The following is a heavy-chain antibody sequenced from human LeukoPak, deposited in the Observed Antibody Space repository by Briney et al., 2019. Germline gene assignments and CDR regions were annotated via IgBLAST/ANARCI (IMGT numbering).Heavy chain of an antibody. J-gene: IGHJ6*03. D-gene: IGHD1-26*01. CDR2: INHSGST. CDR1: GGSFSGYY. V-gene: IGHV4-34*01. Sequence: SETLSLTCAVYGGSFSGYYRSWIRQPPGKGLEWIVEINHSGSTNYNPSLKSRVTISVDTSKNHFSLKLSSVTAADTAFYYCASQGHHGKIVGTTLSYFYMDVWGKGTTVTVSS. CDR3: ASQGHHGKIVGTTLSYFYMDV.